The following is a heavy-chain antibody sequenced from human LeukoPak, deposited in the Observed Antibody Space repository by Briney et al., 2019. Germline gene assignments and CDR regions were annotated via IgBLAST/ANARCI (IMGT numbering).Heavy chain of an antibody. D-gene: IGHD2-15*01. J-gene: IGHJ4*02. CDR2: IWSDGNEK. CDR3: SQERDRRGYFDY. V-gene: IGHV3-30*02. Sequence: GGSLRLSCAASGFSFSTYGMHWVRQAPGKGPEWVTFIWSDGNEKYYADSVKGRFTISRDNSKSTLFLQMNSLRGEDTAVYYCSQERDRRGYFDYWGQGTLVTVSS. CDR1: GFSFSTYG.